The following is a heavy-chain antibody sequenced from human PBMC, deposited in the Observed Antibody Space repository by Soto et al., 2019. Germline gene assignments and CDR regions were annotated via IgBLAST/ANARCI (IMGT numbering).Heavy chain of an antibody. J-gene: IGHJ4*02. D-gene: IGHD2-21*01. CDR2: FITILDMA. CDR3: AITYCRDNSCPRDFDF. Sequence: QVQVVQSGAEVKKPESSVKVSCKPSGGTFNTYTVNWVRLAPGHGLEWMGRFITILDMANYAQKFQDRVTITADRSTFTAYKELNSLTSDDTAVYFCAITYCRDNSCPRDFDFWGQGTRVTVSS. V-gene: IGHV1-69*02. CDR1: GGTFNTYT.